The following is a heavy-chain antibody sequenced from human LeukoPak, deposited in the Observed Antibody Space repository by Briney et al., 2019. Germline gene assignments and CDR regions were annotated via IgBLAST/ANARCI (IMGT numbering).Heavy chain of an antibody. Sequence: GGSLRLSCAASGFTFSTYWMTWVRQAPGKGLEWVANIKQDGSQKYYVDSVKGRFTISRDNAKNSLYLQMNSLRAEDTAVYYCARDAPTWGDAFDSWGQGTMVTVSS. J-gene: IGHJ3*02. CDR3: ARDAPTWGDAFDS. D-gene: IGHD7-27*01. CDR2: IKQDGSQK. CDR1: GFTFSTYW. V-gene: IGHV3-7*01.